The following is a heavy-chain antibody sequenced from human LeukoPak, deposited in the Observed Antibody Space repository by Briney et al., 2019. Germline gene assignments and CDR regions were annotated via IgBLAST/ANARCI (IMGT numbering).Heavy chain of an antibody. V-gene: IGHV3-7*01. CDR3: SNGIYRDSY. D-gene: IGHD1-26*01. Sequence: GESLRLSCEASGFTFTSYWMAWVRQAPGKGLEWVANIAQDGAEAVYADSVRGRFSISRDNAKNSLYLQMNNLRAEDTAVYYCSNGIYRDSYWGQGTQVTVSS. J-gene: IGHJ4*02. CDR2: IAQDGAEA. CDR1: GFTFTSYW.